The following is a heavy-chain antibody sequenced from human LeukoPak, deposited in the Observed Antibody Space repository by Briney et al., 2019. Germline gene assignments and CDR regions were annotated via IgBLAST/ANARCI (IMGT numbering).Heavy chain of an antibody. CDR2: ISSGDRT. V-gene: IGHV3-23*01. CDR1: GFTFSSYA. D-gene: IGHD3-9*01. Sequence: PGGSLRLSCAASGFTFSSYAMNWVRQAPGKGLEWVAGISSGDRTFHAESVKGRFTISRDKSKYTLYLQMNSLRAEDTAVYYCAKDATASPYFHWFDNWGQGTQVIVSS. CDR3: AKDATASPYFHWFDN. J-gene: IGHJ4*02.